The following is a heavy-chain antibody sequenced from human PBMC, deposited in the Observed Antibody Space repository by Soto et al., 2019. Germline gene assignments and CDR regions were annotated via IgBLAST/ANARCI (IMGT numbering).Heavy chain of an antibody. CDR2: IYTSGST. Sequence: SETLSLTCTVSGGSISSYYWSWIRQPAGKGLEWIGRIYTSGSTNYNPSLKSRVTMSVDASKNQFSLKLSSVTAADTAVYYCARDPCARRSRGSRYYWFDPWGQGTLLTVT. CDR1: GGSISSYY. J-gene: IGHJ5*02. V-gene: IGHV4-4*07. CDR3: ARDPCARRSRGSRYYWFDP. D-gene: IGHD2-15*01.